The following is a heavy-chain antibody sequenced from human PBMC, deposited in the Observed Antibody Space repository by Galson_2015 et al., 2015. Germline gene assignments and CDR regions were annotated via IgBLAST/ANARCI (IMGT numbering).Heavy chain of an antibody. CDR3: ARSHVDTAMVRSGGWFDP. CDR1: GYTFTSYG. CDR2: ISAYNGNT. V-gene: IGHV1-18*01. D-gene: IGHD5-18*01. Sequence: QSGAEVKKPGASVKVSCKASGYTFTSYGISWVRQAPGQGLEWMGWISAYNGNTNYAQKLQGRVTMTTDTSTSTAYMELRSLRSDDTAVYYCARSHVDTAMVRSGGWFDPWGQGTLVTVSS. J-gene: IGHJ5*02.